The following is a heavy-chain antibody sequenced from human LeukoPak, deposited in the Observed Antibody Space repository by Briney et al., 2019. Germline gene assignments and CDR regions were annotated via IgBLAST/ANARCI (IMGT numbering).Heavy chain of an antibody. CDR1: GGSISIYY. Sequence: SETLSLTCTVSGGSISIYYWSWIRQPAGKGLEWIGRIYSSGDTNYNPSLKSPITMSVDTSKNQVSLTLASVTAADTAVYYCARDEGYYYGQGDWFDPWGQGTLVTVSS. CDR3: ARDEGYYYGQGDWFDP. D-gene: IGHD5-18*01. CDR2: IYSSGDT. J-gene: IGHJ5*02. V-gene: IGHV4-4*07.